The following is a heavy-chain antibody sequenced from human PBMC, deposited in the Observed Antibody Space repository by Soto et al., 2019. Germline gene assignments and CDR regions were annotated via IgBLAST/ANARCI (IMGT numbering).Heavy chain of an antibody. Sequence: QVQLVESGGGVVQPGRSLRLSCAASGFTFSNYGMHWVRQAPGKGLEWVAFISYDGRSKYYADSVKARFTISRDNTKNTLYLQMNSLRAEDSAVYYCAKDLHSSGWAAYIFVYWGKGTLVTVSS. CDR1: GFTFSNYG. V-gene: IGHV3-30*18. D-gene: IGHD6-25*01. CDR2: ISYDGRSK. CDR3: AKDLHSSGWAAYIFVY. J-gene: IGHJ4*02.